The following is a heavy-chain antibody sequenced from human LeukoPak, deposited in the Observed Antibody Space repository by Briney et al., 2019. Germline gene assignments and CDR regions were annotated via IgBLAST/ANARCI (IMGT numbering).Heavy chain of an antibody. CDR1: GGSISTNYY. V-gene: IGHV4-39*07. Sequence: PSETLSLTCTISGGSISTNYYWGWIRQPPGKGLEWTASIYYSGNTDYNPSLKSRVTISVDTSKNQFSLRLSSVTAADTAVYYCARDSRDYGSGSYWDVWGQGTTVTVSS. D-gene: IGHD3-10*01. J-gene: IGHJ6*02. CDR2: IYYSGNT. CDR3: ARDSRDYGSGSYWDV.